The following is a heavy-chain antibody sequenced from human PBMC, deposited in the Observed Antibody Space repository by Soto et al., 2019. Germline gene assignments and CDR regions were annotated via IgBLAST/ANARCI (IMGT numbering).Heavy chain of an antibody. CDR3: ARGARVELELPGGYYYGMDV. Sequence: ASVKVSCKASGYTFTGYYMHWVRQAPGQGLEWMGWINANSGGTNYEQKFQGWVTMTRNTSISTAYMELSRLRSEDTAVYYCARGARVELELPGGYYYGMDVWGQGTTVTVSS. J-gene: IGHJ6*02. V-gene: IGHV1-2*04. CDR1: GYTFTGYY. CDR2: INANSGGT. D-gene: IGHD1-7*01.